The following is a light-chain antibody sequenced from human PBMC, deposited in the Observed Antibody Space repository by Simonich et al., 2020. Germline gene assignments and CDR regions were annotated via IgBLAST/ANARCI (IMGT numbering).Light chain of an antibody. CDR3: QQRSNWPPIT. J-gene: IGKJ5*01. V-gene: IGKV3-11*01. Sequence: EIVMTQSPATLSVSPGERATLSCRASQSVSSNLAWYQPKPGQAPRLLIYGASNRATGIPARFSGSGSGTDFTLTISSLEPEDFAVYYCQQRSNWPPITFGQGTRLEIK. CDR1: QSVSSN. CDR2: GAS.